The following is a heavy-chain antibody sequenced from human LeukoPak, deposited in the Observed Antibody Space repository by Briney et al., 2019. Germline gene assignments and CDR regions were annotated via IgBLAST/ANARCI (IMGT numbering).Heavy chain of an antibody. CDR3: ARVSASYPPDY. CDR2: IHSDGSTI. D-gene: IGHD3-10*01. CDR1: GFTFSNYW. Sequence: GGSLRLSCAASGFTFSNYWMHWVRQVPGKGLVWVSLIHSDGSTIIYADPVKGRFTISRDNAKKTLYLQMNSLRVDDMAVYYCARVSASYPPDYWGQGTLVTVSS. V-gene: IGHV3-74*01. J-gene: IGHJ4*02.